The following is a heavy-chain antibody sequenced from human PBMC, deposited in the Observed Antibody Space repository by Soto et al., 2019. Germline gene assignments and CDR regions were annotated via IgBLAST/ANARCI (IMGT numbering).Heavy chain of an antibody. Sequence: TSETLSLTCTVSGGSISSGGYYWGWIRQPPGKGLEWIGNIYYSGSTYYNPSLKSRVTISVDTSKNQFSLKLSSVTAADTAVYYCARYDILTGYSDRFDPWGQGILVTVSS. V-gene: IGHV4-39*01. J-gene: IGHJ5*02. CDR1: GGSISSGGYY. CDR3: ARYDILTGYSDRFDP. D-gene: IGHD3-9*01. CDR2: IYYSGST.